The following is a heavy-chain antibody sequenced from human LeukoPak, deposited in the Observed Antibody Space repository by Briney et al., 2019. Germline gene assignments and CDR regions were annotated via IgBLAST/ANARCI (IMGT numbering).Heavy chain of an antibody. J-gene: IGHJ6*02. CDR1: GYTFTSYY. CDR2: INPSGGST. D-gene: IGHD2-2*01. Sequence: ASVKVSCKASGYTFTSYYMHWVRQAPGQGLEWMGIINPSGGSTSYAQKFQGRVTMTRDTSTSTVYMELSSLRSEDTAVYYCARESDIVVVPAAHLIHYYGMDVWGQGTTVTVSS. V-gene: IGHV1-46*01. CDR3: ARESDIVVVPAAHLIHYYGMDV.